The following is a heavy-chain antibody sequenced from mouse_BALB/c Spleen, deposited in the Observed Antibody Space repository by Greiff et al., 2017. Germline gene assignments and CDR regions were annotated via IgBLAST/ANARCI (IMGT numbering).Heavy chain of an antibody. CDR2: INPNNGGT. CDR1: GYTFTDYN. Sequence: EVQLQQSGPELVKPGASVKIPCKASGYTFTDYNMDWVKQSHGKSLEWIGDINPNNGGTIYNQKFKGKATLTVDKSSSTAYMELRSLTSEDTAVYYCARSTMIPYWYFDVWGAGTTVTVSS. J-gene: IGHJ1*01. V-gene: IGHV1-18*01. CDR3: ARSTMIPYWYFDV. D-gene: IGHD2-4*01.